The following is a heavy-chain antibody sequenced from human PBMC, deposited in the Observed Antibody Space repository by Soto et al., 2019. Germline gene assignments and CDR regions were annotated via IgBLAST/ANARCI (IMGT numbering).Heavy chain of an antibody. D-gene: IGHD3-10*01. Sequence: QLQLQESGSGLVKPSQTLSLTCAVSGGSISSGGYSWSWIRQPPGKGLEWIGYIYHSGSTYYNPSLKSRVTISVDRSKNQFSLKLSSVTAADTAVYYCARLTYYYGSGSSLGGHNWFDPWGQGTLVTVSS. CDR2: IYHSGST. J-gene: IGHJ5*02. CDR1: GGSISSGGYS. CDR3: ARLTYYYGSGSSLGGHNWFDP. V-gene: IGHV4-30-2*01.